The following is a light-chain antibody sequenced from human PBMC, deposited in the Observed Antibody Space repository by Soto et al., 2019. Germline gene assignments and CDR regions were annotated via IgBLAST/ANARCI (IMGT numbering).Light chain of an antibody. CDR3: SSLASSNTWV. Sequence: QSAMTQPPSASGSNGQSVTISGTGTSSDVGAYNYVSWYQQHAGKAPKLVIYEVTKRPSGVPDRFSGSKSAHTASLTVSGLRAEDEADYYCSSLASSNTWVFGGGTTLTVL. CDR2: EVT. J-gene: IGLJ3*02. V-gene: IGLV2-8*01. CDR1: SSDVGAYNY.